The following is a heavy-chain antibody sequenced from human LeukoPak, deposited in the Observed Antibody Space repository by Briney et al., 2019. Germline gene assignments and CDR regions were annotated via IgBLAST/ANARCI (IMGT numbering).Heavy chain of an antibody. CDR2: MYTSGST. CDR3: ARVLDYYDSSGSKVIYMDV. V-gene: IGHV4-4*07. J-gene: IGHJ6*03. CDR1: GGSISSYY. Sequence: SETLSLTCTVSGGSISSYYWSWIRQPAGKGLEWIGRMYTSGSTNYNPSLKSRVTMSVDTSKNQFSLKLSSVTAADTAVYYCARVLDYYDSSGSKVIYMDVWGKGTTVTVSS. D-gene: IGHD3-22*01.